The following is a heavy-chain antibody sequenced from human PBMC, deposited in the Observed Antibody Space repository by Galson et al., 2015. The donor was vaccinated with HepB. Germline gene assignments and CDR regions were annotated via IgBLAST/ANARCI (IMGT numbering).Heavy chain of an antibody. CDR3: ARLSGRWLQSESSPAHGYYYYGMDV. V-gene: IGHV1-2*02. Sequence: SVKVSCKASGYTFTGYYMHWVRQAPGQGLEWMGWINPNSGGTNYAQKFQGRVTMTRDTSISTAYMELSRLRSDDTAVYYCARLSGRWLQSESSPAHGYYYYGMDVWGQGTTVTVSS. CDR1: GYTFTGYY. J-gene: IGHJ6*02. D-gene: IGHD5-24*01. CDR2: INPNSGGT.